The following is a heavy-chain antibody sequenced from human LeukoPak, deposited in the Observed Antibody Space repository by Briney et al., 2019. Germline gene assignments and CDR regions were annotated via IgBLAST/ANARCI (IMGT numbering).Heavy chain of an antibody. CDR1: GFTFSSYA. CDR3: TTDSDYSGSLAY. V-gene: IGHV3-23*01. J-gene: IGHJ4*02. Sequence: GGSLRLSCAASGFTFSSYAMSWVRQAPGKGLEWVSAISGSGGSTYYADSVKGRFTISRDNSKNTLYLQMNSLRAEDTAVYYCTTDSDYSGSLAYWGQGTLVTVSS. CDR2: ISGSGGST. D-gene: IGHD1-26*01.